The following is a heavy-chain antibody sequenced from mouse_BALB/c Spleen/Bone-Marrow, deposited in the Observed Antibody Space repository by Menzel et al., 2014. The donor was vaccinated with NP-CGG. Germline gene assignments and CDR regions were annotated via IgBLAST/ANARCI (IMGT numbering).Heavy chain of an antibody. CDR1: GFTFSTYG. CDR3: ARDHVVGY. CDR2: INNNGGST. V-gene: IGHV5-6-3*01. Sequence: EVMLVESGGGLVQPGGSLKLSRAASGFTFSTYGMSWVRQTPDKRLELVASINNNGGSTYYPDSVKGRFTISRDNAKNTLYLQMSSLKSEDTAMYYCARDHVVGYWGQGTLVTVSA. J-gene: IGHJ3*01.